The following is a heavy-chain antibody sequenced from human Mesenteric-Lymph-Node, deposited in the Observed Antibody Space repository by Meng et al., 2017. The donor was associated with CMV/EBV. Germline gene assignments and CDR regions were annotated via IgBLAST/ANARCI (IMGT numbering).Heavy chain of an antibody. Sequence: GESLKISCAASGFTFSRYSMNWVRQAPGKGLVWVSRIKSDGSSTSYADSVRGRFTMSRDNAKNTLYLQMNSLRAEDTAVYYCARAPYDSSGYWGQGTLVTVSS. V-gene: IGHV3-74*01. CDR1: GFTFSRYS. CDR3: ARAPYDSSGY. J-gene: IGHJ4*02. CDR2: IKSDGSST. D-gene: IGHD3-22*01.